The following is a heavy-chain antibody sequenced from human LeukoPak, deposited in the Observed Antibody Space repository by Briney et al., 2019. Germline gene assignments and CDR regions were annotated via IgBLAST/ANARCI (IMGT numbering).Heavy chain of an antibody. Sequence: SETLSLTCTVSGDSISSNSCYWGWIRQPPGKGLEWIGSIYYSGSTYYNPSLKSRVTISVDTSKNQFSLKLSSVTAADTAVYYCARDQVGYEYWGQGTLVTVSS. J-gene: IGHJ4*02. CDR3: ARDQVGYEY. D-gene: IGHD5-12*01. CDR1: GDSISSNSCY. CDR2: IYYSGST. V-gene: IGHV4-39*07.